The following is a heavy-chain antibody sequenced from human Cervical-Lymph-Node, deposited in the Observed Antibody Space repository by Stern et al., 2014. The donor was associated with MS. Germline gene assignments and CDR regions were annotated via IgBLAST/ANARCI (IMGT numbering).Heavy chain of an antibody. V-gene: IGHV1-69*06. J-gene: IGHJ3*01. Sequence: DQLVQSGAEVKKPGSSVKVSCKASGGTFTSFSINWVRQVPGQSLEWMGGIIPIFETPNFAQKVQGRVTITADSSTSTVYMALNSLRSDDTAVYYCVLPSTVTTAAFDVWGRGTLVTVSS. CDR3: VLPSTVTTAAFDV. D-gene: IGHD4-17*01. CDR1: GGTFTSFS. CDR2: IIPIFETP.